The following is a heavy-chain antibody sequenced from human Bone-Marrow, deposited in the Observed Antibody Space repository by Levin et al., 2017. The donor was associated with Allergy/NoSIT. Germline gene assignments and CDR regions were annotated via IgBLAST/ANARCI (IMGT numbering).Heavy chain of an antibody. CDR2: IWHDAITT. CDR1: GFSLNIFG. V-gene: IGHV3-33*01. CDR3: ARHLAYGLDV. J-gene: IGHJ6*02. Sequence: GGSLRLSCTLSGFSLNIFGIHWVRQTPGKGLEWVAAIWHDAITTYYDDSVKGRFTVSTDPSKTTLLLHMSSLRAEDTALYYCARHLAYGLDVWGQGTTVTVSS.